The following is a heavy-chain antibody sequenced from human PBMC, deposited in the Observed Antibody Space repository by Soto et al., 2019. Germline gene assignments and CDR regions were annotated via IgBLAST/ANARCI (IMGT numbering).Heavy chain of an antibody. J-gene: IGHJ4*02. V-gene: IGHV1-69*02. CDR3: ARLSRGYSGYDVYYFDY. CDR2: IIPILGIA. CDR1: GGTFSSYT. Sequence: ASVKVSCKTSGGTFSSYTISWVRQAPGQGLEWMGRIIPILGIANYAQKFQGRVTITADKSTSTAYMELSSLRSEDTAVYYCARLSRGYSGYDVYYFDYWGQGTLVTVSS. D-gene: IGHD5-12*01.